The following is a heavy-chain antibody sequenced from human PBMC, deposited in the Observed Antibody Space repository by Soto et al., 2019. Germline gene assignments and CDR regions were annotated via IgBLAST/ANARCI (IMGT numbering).Heavy chain of an antibody. CDR3: EKDFAGYSSGVCLHNWFDP. V-gene: IGHV3-30*18. CDR2: ISYDGTNR. J-gene: IGHJ5*02. CDR1: GFTFSSFG. Sequence: QVQLVESGGGVVQPGRSLRLSCAASGFTFSSFGVHWVRQAPGKGLEWVAVISYDGTNRYYEDSVKGRFTISRDNSRKMVYLQMDSLRAEDTAVYYCEKDFAGYSSGVCLHNWFDPWGQGTLVTVSS. D-gene: IGHD6-19*01.